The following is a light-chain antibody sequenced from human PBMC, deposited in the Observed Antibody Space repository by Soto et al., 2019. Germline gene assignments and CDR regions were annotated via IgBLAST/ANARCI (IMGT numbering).Light chain of an antibody. V-gene: IGKV1-39*01. CDR2: AAS. J-gene: IGKJ4*01. CDR1: QSISSY. Sequence: DIPMTQSPSSLSASVGDRGTITFRASQSISSYLNWYQQKPGKAPKLLIYAASSLQSGVPSRFSGSGSGTDFTLTISSLQPEDFATYYCQQSYSTPRAFGGGTKVDIK. CDR3: QQSYSTPRA.